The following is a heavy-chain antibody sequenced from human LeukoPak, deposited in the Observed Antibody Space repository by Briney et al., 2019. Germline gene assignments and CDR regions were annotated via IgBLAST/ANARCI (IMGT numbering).Heavy chain of an antibody. J-gene: IGHJ3*02. CDR3: AREAYYYGSGLIDI. Sequence: SETLSLTCTVSGGSISSYYWSWIRQPAGKGLEWIGRIYTSGSTNFNPSLKSRVTMSVDTSKNQFSLKLSSVTAADTAVYYCAREAYYYGSGLIDIWGQGTVVTVSS. D-gene: IGHD3-10*01. V-gene: IGHV4-4*07. CDR1: GGSISSYY. CDR2: IYTSGST.